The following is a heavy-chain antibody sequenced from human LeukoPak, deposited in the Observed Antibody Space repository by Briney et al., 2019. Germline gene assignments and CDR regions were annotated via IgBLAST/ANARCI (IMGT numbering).Heavy chain of an antibody. CDR2: IYHSGST. CDR1: GYSISRGYY. V-gene: IGHV4-38-2*01. Sequence: WETLSLTCAVSGYSISRGYYWGWIRQPPGKGLEWIGSIYHSGSTYYNPSLKSRVTISVDTSKNQFSLNVRSVTAADTAVYYCAGWFGELLSLFAYWGQGTLVTVSS. D-gene: IGHD3-10*01. J-gene: IGHJ4*02. CDR3: AGWFGELLSLFAY.